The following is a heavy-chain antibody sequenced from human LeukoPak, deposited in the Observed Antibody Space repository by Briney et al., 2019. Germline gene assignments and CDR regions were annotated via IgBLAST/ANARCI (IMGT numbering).Heavy chain of an antibody. Sequence: ASVKVSCKASGYTFTSYAMHWVRQAPGQRHEWMGWINAGNGNTKYSQKFQGRVTITRDTSASTAYMELSSLRSEDTAVYYCARITGTTGEGFDYWGQGTLVTVSS. D-gene: IGHD1-7*01. CDR3: ARITGTTGEGFDY. J-gene: IGHJ4*02. CDR1: GYTFTSYA. CDR2: INAGNGNT. V-gene: IGHV1-3*01.